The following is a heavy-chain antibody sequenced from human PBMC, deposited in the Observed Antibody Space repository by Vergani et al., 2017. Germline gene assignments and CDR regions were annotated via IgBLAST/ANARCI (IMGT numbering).Heavy chain of an antibody. CDR1: GGSISSGSYY. CDR2: IYYSGST. CDR3: ARQWYNWNDNGMDV. D-gene: IGHD1-20*01. J-gene: IGHJ6*02. Sequence: QVQLQESGPGLVKPSQTLSLTCTVSGGSISSGSYYWGWIRQPPGKGLEWIGSIYYSGSTYYNPSLKSRVTISVDTSKNQFSLKLSSVTAADTAVYYCARQWYNWNDNGMDVWGQGTTVTVSS. V-gene: IGHV4-39*01.